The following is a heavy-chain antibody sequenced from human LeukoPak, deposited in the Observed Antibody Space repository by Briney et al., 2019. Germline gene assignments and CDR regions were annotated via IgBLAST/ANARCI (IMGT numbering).Heavy chain of an antibody. V-gene: IGHV4-34*01. J-gene: IGHJ6*03. CDR2: INHSGST. CDR1: GVSISSYY. Sequence: PSETLSLTCTVSGVSISSYYWSWSRQPPGKGLEWIGEINHSGSTNYNPSLKSRVTISVDTSKNQFSLKLSSVTAADTAVYYCARLYYGSGSRYYYYYYYMDVWGKGTTVTISS. CDR3: ARLYYGSGSRYYYYYYYMDV. D-gene: IGHD3-10*01.